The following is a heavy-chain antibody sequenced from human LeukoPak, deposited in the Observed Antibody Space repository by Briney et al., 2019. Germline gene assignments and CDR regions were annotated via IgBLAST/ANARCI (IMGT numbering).Heavy chain of an antibody. CDR2: IYYSGST. D-gene: IGHD3-22*01. J-gene: IGHJ3*02. V-gene: IGHV4-39*01. CDR3: ARQKFLSDSSGFSAFDI. CDR1: GGSISSSSYY. Sequence: SETLSHTCTVSGGSISSSSYYWGWIRQPPGKGREWIGSIYYSGSTYYNPSLRSRVTISVDRSKNQFSLKLSSVTAADTAAYYCARQKFLSDSSGFSAFDIWGQGTMVTVSS.